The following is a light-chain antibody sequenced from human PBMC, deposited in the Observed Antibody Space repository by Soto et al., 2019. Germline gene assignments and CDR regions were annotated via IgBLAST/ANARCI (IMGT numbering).Light chain of an antibody. CDR3: QQYENYWT. CDR1: QSISSW. Sequence: DIQMTQSPSTLSATAGDRVTITCRASQSISSWLAWYQHKPGKAPKLLIYDASNLDSGVPSRFSGSGSGTECSRTISNLQPDDCATYYCQQYENYWTFGQGTRVEIK. CDR2: DAS. J-gene: IGKJ1*01. V-gene: IGKV1-5*01.